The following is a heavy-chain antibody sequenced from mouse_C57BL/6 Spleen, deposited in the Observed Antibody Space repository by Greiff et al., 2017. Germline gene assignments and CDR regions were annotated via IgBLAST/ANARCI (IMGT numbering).Heavy chain of an antibody. V-gene: IGHV5-17*01. D-gene: IGHD2-2*01. CDR3: ARERLRRYAMDY. J-gene: IGHJ4*01. CDR1: GFTFSDYG. CDR2: ISSGSSTI. Sequence: DVKLVESGGGLVKPGGSLKLSCAASGFTFSDYGMHWVRQAPEKGLEWVAYISSGSSTIYYADTVKGRFTISRDNAKNTLFLQMTSLRSEDTAMYYCARERLRRYAMDYWGQGTSVTVSS.